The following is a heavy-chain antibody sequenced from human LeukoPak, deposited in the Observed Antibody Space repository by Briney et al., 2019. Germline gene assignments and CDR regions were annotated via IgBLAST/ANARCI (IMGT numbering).Heavy chain of an antibody. CDR3: ARKVLVATMRHPNWFDP. CDR1: SGSSSGYY. V-gene: IGHV4-34*01. D-gene: IGHD5-12*01. J-gene: IGHJ5*02. CDR2: FNHNWGA. Sequence: SETLSLTCAVYSGSSSGYYWTWFRQPPGKGLEWIGEFNHNWGAKYNPSLKSRVTISVDTSKNQFSLKLSSVTAADTAVYYCARKVLVATMRHPNWFDPWGQGTLVTVSS.